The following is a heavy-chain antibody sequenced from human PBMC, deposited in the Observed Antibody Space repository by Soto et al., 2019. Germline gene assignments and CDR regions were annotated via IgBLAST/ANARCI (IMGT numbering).Heavy chain of an antibody. J-gene: IGHJ4*02. CDR2: INQDGSER. CDR3: VCGGNYFVY. CDR1: EFTFSKDW. V-gene: IGHV3-7*01. D-gene: IGHD3-16*01. Sequence: EVQLVESGGGLVQPGGSLRLSCAASEFTFSKDWMTWVRQSPGKGLEWVANINQDGSERYYVDSESGRFTISRDNAKNSLYLQINSLRAEGKAVYYCVCGGNYFVYWGQGTLVTVSP.